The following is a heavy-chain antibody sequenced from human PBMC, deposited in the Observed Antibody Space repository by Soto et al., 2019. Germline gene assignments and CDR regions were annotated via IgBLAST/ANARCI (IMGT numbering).Heavy chain of an antibody. CDR1: GFTFSSYA. Sequence: EVQLLESGGGLVQPGGSLRLSCAASGFTFSSYAMSWVRQAPGKGLEWVSAISGSGGSTYYADSVKGRFTISRDNSKNTLYLQMNSLRAEDTAVYYCLAVSEQLVVRWFDPWGQGTLVTVSS. J-gene: IGHJ5*02. CDR3: LAVSEQLVVRWFDP. D-gene: IGHD6-6*01. CDR2: ISGSGGST. V-gene: IGHV3-23*01.